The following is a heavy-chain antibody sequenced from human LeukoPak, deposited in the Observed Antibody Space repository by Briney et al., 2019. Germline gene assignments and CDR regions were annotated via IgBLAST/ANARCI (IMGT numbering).Heavy chain of an antibody. CDR2: IHYSGST. D-gene: IGHD3-22*01. V-gene: IGHV4-39*07. CDR3: ARRGYDGSGYGFDY. CDR1: GGSISSSSYY. J-gene: IGHJ4*02. Sequence: SETLSLTCTVSGGSISSSSYYWGWIRQPPGKGLEWIGTIHYSGSTNYNPSLKSRVTISVDKSKNQFSLQLSSVTAADTAVYYCARRGYDGSGYGFDYWGQGTLVTVSS.